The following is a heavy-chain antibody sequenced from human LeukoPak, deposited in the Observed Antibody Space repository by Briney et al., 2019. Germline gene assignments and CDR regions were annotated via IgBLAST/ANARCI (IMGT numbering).Heavy chain of an antibody. CDR2: INHSGST. J-gene: IGHJ4*02. D-gene: IGHD1-1*01. CDR1: GVSISSGGYS. V-gene: IGHV4-30-2*01. CDR3: ARGQLHLDY. Sequence: SETLSLTCAVSGVSISSGGYSWSWIRQPPGKGLEWIGYINHSGSTNYNPSLKSRVTISVDTSKNQFSLKLSSVTAADTAVYYCARGQLHLDYWGQGTLVTVSS.